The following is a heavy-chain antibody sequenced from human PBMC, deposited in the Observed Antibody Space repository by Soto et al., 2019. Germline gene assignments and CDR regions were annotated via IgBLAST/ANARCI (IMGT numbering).Heavy chain of an antibody. V-gene: IGHV4-61*01. J-gene: IGHJ4*02. Sequence: SETLSLTCTVSGGSVSTGSYDWSRLRQPPGKGLEWLGKIFFTGSAHYNPSLRNRVTMSVDTSKNQFSLTLTSVTAADTAVYYCAREVHGDYVDYPGQRTLV. CDR2: IFFTGSA. D-gene: IGHD4-17*01. CDR1: GGSVSTGSYD. CDR3: AREVHGDYVDY.